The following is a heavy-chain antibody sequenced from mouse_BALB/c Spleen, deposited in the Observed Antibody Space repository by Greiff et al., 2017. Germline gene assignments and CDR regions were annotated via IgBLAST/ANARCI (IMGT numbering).Heavy chain of an antibody. CDR2: ISSGSSTI. Sequence: EVKLMESGGGLVQPGGSRKLSCAASGFTFSSFGMHWVRQAPEKGLEWVAYISSGSSTIYYADTVKGRFTISRDNPKNTLFLQMTSLRSEDTAMYYCASGDYWGQGTLVTVSA. CDR1: GFTFSSFG. J-gene: IGHJ3*01. CDR3: ASGDY. V-gene: IGHV5-17*02. D-gene: IGHD3-3*01.